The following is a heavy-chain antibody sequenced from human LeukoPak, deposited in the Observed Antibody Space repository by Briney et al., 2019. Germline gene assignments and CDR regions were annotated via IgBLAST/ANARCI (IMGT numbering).Heavy chain of an antibody. V-gene: IGHV3-30*01. J-gene: IGHJ4*02. D-gene: IGHD3-10*01. CDR2: ISSVGSFQ. CDR3: ARDSTYYYESGSSGPHYFDN. CDR1: GFTFSNYA. Sequence: GGSLRLSCAASGFTFSNYAMHWVRQAPGKGLEWVYIISSVGSFQYYAGLVTGRFTLYSAHSKTTLYLQLNSLRGEDTAIYYCARDSTYYYESGSSGPHYFDNWGQGTLVTVSS.